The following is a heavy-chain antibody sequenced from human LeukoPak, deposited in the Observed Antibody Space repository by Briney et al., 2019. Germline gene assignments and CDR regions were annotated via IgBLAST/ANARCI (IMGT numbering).Heavy chain of an antibody. CDR2: IKLDGSEK. V-gene: IGHV3-7*03. CDR3: ARDQYDTWSRRGNFDS. J-gene: IGHJ4*02. Sequence: GGSLRLSCVASGFTFGKYWMSWVRQAPGKGLEWVANIKLDGSEKNYVDSVKGRFTISRDNTKNSLYLQVNSLRAEDTAVFYCARDQYDTWSRRGNFDSWGQGTLVIVSS. D-gene: IGHD3-3*01. CDR1: GFTFGKYW.